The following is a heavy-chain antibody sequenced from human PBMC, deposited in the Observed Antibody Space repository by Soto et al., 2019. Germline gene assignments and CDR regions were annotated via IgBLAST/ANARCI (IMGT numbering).Heavy chain of an antibody. D-gene: IGHD1-26*01. Sequence: PSETLSLTCDVSGEYISNGYFWAWIRQPPGKGLEWIGSIFYDASTYDNPSLKSRVTMSVDTSTNQFSLRLKSVTAADTAVYYFARLCGANRRYDPWSQVSRVTVSS. CDR3: ARLCGANRRYDP. CDR2: IFYDAST. J-gene: IGHJ5*02. CDR1: GEYISNGYF. V-gene: IGHV4-38-2*01.